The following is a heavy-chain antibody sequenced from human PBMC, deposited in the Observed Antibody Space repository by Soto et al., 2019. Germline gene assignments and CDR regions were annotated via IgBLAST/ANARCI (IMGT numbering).Heavy chain of an antibody. V-gene: IGHV3-30-3*01. CDR1: GFTFSSYA. D-gene: IGHD1-26*01. CDR3: ARDRRYSGSYPLRYYFDY. CDR2: ISYDGSNK. J-gene: IGHJ4*02. Sequence: GGSLRLSCAASGFTFSSYAMHWVRQAPGKGLEWVAVISYDGSNKYYADSVKGRFTISRDNSKNTLYLQMNSLRAEDTAVYYCARDRRYSGSYPLRYYFDYWGQGTLVTVSS.